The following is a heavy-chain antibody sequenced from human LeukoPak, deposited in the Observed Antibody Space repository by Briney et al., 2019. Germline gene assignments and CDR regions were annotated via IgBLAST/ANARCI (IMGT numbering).Heavy chain of an antibody. CDR2: LYYSGST. CDR1: GGSISSSAYY. D-gene: IGHD3-10*01. Sequence: SETLSLTCTVSGGSISSSAYYWGWIRQPPGKGLEWIGSLYYSGSTYYNPSLKSRVTISVDTSKKQFSLKLTSVTAADTAVFYCARHYYGSGSSPMDVWGQGTTVTVSS. CDR3: ARHYYGSGSSPMDV. J-gene: IGHJ6*02. V-gene: IGHV4-39*01.